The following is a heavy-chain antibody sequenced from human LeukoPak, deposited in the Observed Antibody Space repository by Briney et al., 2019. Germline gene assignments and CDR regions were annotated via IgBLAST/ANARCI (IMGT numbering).Heavy chain of an antibody. Sequence: GASVKVSCKASGYTFTSYYMHWVRQAPGQGLEWMGIINPSGGSTSYAQKFQGRVTMTRDTSTSTVYMELSSLRSEDTAVYYCARDQSGVITLYCFDYWGQGTLVTVSS. CDR1: GYTFTSYY. J-gene: IGHJ4*02. D-gene: IGHD3-22*01. V-gene: IGHV1-46*01. CDR2: INPSGGST. CDR3: ARDQSGVITLYCFDY.